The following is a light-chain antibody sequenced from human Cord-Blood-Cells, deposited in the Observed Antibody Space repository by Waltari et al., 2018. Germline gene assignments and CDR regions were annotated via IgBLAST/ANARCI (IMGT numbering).Light chain of an antibody. CDR3: CSYAGSSTYV. J-gene: IGLJ1*01. CDR2: EVS. CDR1: SSDVGSYNL. V-gene: IGLV2-23*02. Sequence: QSALTQPASVSGSPGQSITISCTGTSSDVGSYNLVPWYQQHPGKAPKLMIYEVSKRPAGVSNRCSGSKSGNTASLTISGLQAEDEADYYCCSYAGSSTYVFGTGTKVTVL.